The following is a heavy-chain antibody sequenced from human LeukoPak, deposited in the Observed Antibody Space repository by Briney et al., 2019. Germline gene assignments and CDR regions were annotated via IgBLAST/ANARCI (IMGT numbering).Heavy chain of an antibody. CDR3: ARAAAAAGGPMDV. CDR1: GGSFSGYY. V-gene: IGHV4-34*01. D-gene: IGHD6-13*01. CDR2: INHSGST. Sequence: SETLSLTCAVYGGSFSGYYWSWIRQPPGKGLEWIGEINHSGSTNYNPSLKSRVTISVDTSKNQFSLKLSSVTAADTAVYYCARAAAAAGGPMDVWGKGTTVTVSS. J-gene: IGHJ6*03.